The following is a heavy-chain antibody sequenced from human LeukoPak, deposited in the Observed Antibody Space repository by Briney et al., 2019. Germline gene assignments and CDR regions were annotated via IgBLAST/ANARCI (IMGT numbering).Heavy chain of an antibody. V-gene: IGHV3-74*01. J-gene: IGHJ5*02. CDR1: GFTFSSYW. CDR2: TNSDGSST. D-gene: IGHD5-24*01. Sequence: GGSLRLSCAASGFTFSSYWMHWVRQAPGKGLVWVSRTNSDGSSTSYADSVKGRFTISRDNAKNTLYLQMNSLRAEDTAVYYCARDLERWLQSNWFDPWGQGTLVTVSS. CDR3: ARDLERWLQSNWFDP.